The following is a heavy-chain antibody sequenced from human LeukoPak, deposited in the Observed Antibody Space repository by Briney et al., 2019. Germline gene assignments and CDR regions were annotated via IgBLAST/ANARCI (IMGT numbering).Heavy chain of an antibody. D-gene: IGHD2-21*01. V-gene: IGHV3-33*07. J-gene: IGHJ6*02. CDR3: ARSVIQGVYCGMDV. Sequence: GGSLRLSCAASGFTFRSHGMYWVRQAPGKGLEWVAVIWYDGDNKNYGDPVKGRFTISRDNSKNTLFLQMNSLRAEDTAVYYCARSVIQGVYCGMDVWGQGTTVTVSS. CDR1: GFTFRSHG. CDR2: IWYDGDNK.